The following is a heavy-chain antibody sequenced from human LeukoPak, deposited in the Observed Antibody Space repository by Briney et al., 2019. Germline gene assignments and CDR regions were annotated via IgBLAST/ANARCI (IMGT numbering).Heavy chain of an antibody. J-gene: IGHJ4*02. V-gene: IGHV4-39*07. CDR3: ARDSPGPFDY. CDR1: GGSISSSSYY. CDR2: IYYSGST. D-gene: IGHD1-1*01. Sequence: SETLSLTCTVSGGSISSSSYYWGWIRQPPGKGLEWIGSIYYSGSTYYNPSPKSRVTISVDTSKNQFSLKLSSVTAADTAVYYCARDSPGPFDYWGQGTLVTVSS.